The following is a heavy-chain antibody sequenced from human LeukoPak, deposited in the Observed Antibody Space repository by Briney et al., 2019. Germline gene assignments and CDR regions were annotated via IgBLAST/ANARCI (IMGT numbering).Heavy chain of an antibody. V-gene: IGHV3-30-3*01. J-gene: IGHJ4*02. CDR3: ARDDIVVVVAGIDY. D-gene: IGHD2-15*01. Sequence: LSLTCAVYGGSFSGYYWSWIRQPPGKGLEWVAVISYDGSNKYYADSVKGRFTISRDNSKNTLYLQMNSLRAEDTAVYYCARDDIVVVVAGIDYWGQGTLVTVSS. CDR2: ISYDGSNK. CDR1: GGSFSGYY.